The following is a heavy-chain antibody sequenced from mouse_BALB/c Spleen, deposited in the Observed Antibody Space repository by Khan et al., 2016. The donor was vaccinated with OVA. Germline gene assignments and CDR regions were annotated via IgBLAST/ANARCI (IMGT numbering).Heavy chain of an antibody. V-gene: IGHV1S132*01. CDR3: ARGYFGNYEFAY. CDR1: GYTFTNYW. CDR2: IFPGTGTT. D-gene: IGHD2-1*01. J-gene: IGHJ3*01. Sequence: QVQLQQSGAELVKPGASVKLSCKTSGYTFTNYWIQWVKQRPGQGLGWIGEIFPGTGTTYYNENLKAKATLTIDTSSSTAYMHLSSLTSEDSAVYFCARGYFGNYEFAYWGQGTLVTVSA.